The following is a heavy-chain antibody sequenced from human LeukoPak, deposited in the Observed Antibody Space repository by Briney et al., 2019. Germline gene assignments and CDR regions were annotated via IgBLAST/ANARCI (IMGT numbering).Heavy chain of an antibody. CDR2: ISSSGSTI. J-gene: IGHJ4*02. V-gene: IGHV3-11*01. CDR1: GFTFSDYY. D-gene: IGHD3-16*02. CDR3: ARDKVHEHYDYVWGSYRYFSHGPTPSRTLDY. Sequence: GGSLRLSCAASGFTFSDYYMSWIRQAPGKGLEWVSYISSSGSTIYYADSVKGRFTISRDNAKNSLYLQMNSLRAEDTAVYYCARDKVHEHYDYVWGSYRYFSHGPTPSRTLDYWGQGTLVTVSS.